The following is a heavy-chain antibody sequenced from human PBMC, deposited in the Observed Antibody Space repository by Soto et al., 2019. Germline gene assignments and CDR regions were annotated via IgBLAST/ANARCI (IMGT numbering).Heavy chain of an antibody. D-gene: IGHD2-15*01. CDR1: GGSITSGGSF. V-gene: IGHV4-31*03. CDR2: IGYSGAT. J-gene: IGHJ5*02. Sequence: SETLSLTCTVSGGSITSGGSFWSWIRQHPGKGPEWIAFIGYSGATSYNPSLASRVTISADTYKSQFSLDLRSVTAADTAVYYCARGGASSKWFAPWGQRTMGTVSS. CDR3: ARGGASSKWFAP.